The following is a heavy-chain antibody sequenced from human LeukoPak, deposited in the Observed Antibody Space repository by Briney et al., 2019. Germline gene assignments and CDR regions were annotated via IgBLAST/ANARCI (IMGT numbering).Heavy chain of an antibody. CDR1: GGSFSGYY. J-gene: IGHJ4*02. V-gene: IGHV4-34*01. D-gene: IGHD1-26*01. CDR3: ARLSGSYLNFDY. CDR2: INQSGST. Sequence: SETLSLTCAVYGGSFSGYYWSWIRQPPGKGLEWIGEINQSGSTNYNPSLKSRVTISVDTSKNQFSLKLSSVTAADTAVYYCARLSGSYLNFDYWGQGTLVTVSS.